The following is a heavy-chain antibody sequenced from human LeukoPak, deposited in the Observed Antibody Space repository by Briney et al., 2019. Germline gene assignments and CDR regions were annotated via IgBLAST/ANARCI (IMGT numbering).Heavy chain of an antibody. V-gene: IGHV3-48*03. CDR2: ISSSGSTI. CDR3: ARETAPGFGESPGWFDP. D-gene: IGHD3-10*01. J-gene: IGHJ5*02. Sequence: PGGSLRLSCAASGFTFSSYEMNWVRQAPGKGLEWVSYISSSGSTIYYADSVKGRFTISRDNAKNSLYLQMNSLRAEDTAVYYCARETAPGFGESPGWFDPWGQGTLVTVSS. CDR1: GFTFSSYE.